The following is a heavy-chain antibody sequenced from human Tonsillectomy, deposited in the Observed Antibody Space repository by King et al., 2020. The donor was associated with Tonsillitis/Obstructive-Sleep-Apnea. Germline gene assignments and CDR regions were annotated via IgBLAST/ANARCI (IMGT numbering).Heavy chain of an antibody. V-gene: IGHV3-21*03. D-gene: IGHD3/OR15-3a*01. CDR2: ISTSSNYI. CDR1: EFTFSTYS. Sequence: EEQLVQSGGGLVKPGGSLRLSCAASEFTFSTYSMSWVRQAPGKGLEWVSSISTSSNYIYYGDSVKGRFAISRDNAKNSLYLQMNSLRAEDTAVYYCARDSDDFFDIWGQGTMVTVSA. J-gene: IGHJ3*02. CDR3: ARDSDDFFDI.